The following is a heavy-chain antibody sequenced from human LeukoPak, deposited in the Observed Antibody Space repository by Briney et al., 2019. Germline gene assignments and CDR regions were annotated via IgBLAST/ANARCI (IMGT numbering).Heavy chain of an antibody. Sequence: PGGSLRLSCAASGFTVSSNYMSWVRQAPGKGLEWVSVIYSDGSTYYADSVKGRFTVSRDNSKNTLYFQMNSLRAEDTAVYYCAKLNWFDPWGQGTLVTVSS. V-gene: IGHV3-53*01. CDR2: IYSDGST. J-gene: IGHJ5*02. CDR3: AKLNWFDP. CDR1: GFTVSSNY. D-gene: IGHD1-7*01.